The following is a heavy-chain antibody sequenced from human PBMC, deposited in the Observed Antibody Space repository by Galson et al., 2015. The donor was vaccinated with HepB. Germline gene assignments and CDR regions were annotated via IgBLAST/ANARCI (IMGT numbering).Heavy chain of an antibody. CDR3: ARPYEDFWSGYYKDYYYYGMDV. Sequence: SVKVSCKASGYTFTSYDINWVRQATGQGLEWMGWMNPNSGNTGYAQKFQGRVTMTRNTSISTAYIELSSLRSDDTAVYYCARPYEDFWSGYYKDYYYYGMDVWGQGTTVTVSS. V-gene: IGHV1-8*01. D-gene: IGHD3-3*01. J-gene: IGHJ6*02. CDR1: GYTFTSYD. CDR2: MNPNSGNT.